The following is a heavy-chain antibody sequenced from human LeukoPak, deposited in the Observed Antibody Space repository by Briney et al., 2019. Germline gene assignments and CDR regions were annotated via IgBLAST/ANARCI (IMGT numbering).Heavy chain of an antibody. CDR1: GFTVSSNY. Sequence: PGGSLRLSCAASGFTVSSNYMSWVRQAPGKGLEWVSVIYSGGSTYYADSVKGRFTISRDNSKNALYLQMNSLRAEDTAVYYCARDPGGGYFDYWGQGTLVTVSS. J-gene: IGHJ4*02. V-gene: IGHV3-53*01. CDR3: ARDPGGGYFDY. CDR2: IYSGGST.